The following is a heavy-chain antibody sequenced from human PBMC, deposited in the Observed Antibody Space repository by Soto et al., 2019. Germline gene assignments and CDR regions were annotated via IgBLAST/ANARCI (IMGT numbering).Heavy chain of an antibody. J-gene: IGHJ5*02. CDR2: IYPGDSDT. V-gene: IGHV5-51*01. CDR1: VYSFTSYW. CDR3: ARGSPIWEEAWFDP. D-gene: IGHD7-27*01. Sequence: GESLKISCKVSVYSFTSYWIGWVRQVPGKGLEWMGIIYPGDSDTRYSPSFQGQVTISADKSISTAYLQWSSLKASDTAMYYCARGSPIWEEAWFDPWGQGTLVTVSS.